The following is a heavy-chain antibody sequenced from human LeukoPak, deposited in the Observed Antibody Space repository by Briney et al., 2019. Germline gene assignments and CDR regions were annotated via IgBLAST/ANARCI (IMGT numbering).Heavy chain of an antibody. D-gene: IGHD4-17*01. CDR2: INPNSGGT. Sequence: ASVKVSCKAYGYTFTGYYMHWVRQAPGQGLEWMGWINPNSGGTNYAQKFQGRVTMTRDTSISTAYMELSRLRSDDTAVYYCARVSGDYVHYYYGMDVWGQGTTVTVSS. CDR1: GYTFTGYY. J-gene: IGHJ6*02. V-gene: IGHV1-2*02. CDR3: ARVSGDYVHYYYGMDV.